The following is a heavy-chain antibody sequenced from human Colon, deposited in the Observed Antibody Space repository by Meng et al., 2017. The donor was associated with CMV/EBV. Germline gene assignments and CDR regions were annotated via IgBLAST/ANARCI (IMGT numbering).Heavy chain of an antibody. J-gene: IGHJ4*02. CDR2: VYISGNT. CDR3: ARDSNLSGLAY. V-gene: IGHV4-4*07. CDR1: GASITSYY. D-gene: IGHD3-10*01. Sequence: HVPLRESGPGLVKPSETLSLPCTVSGASITSYYWSWIRQPAGKGLEWIGRVYISGNTNYNPSLKSRVTMSIDTSKNQLSLNIRSVTAADTAVYYCARDSNLSGLAYWGQGTLVTVSS.